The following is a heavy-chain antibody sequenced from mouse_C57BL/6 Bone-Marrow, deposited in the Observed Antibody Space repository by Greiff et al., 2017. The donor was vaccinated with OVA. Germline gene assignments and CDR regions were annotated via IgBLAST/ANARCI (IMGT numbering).Heavy chain of an antibody. Sequence: EVQLQESGGGLVQPGGSLKLSCAASGFTFSDYYMYWVRQTPEKRLEWVAYISTGGGSTYYPDTVKGRFTISRDNAKNTLYLQMSRLKSEDTAMYYCARQDYYGSIDYWGQGTTLTVSS. J-gene: IGHJ2*01. D-gene: IGHD1-1*01. CDR2: ISTGGGST. V-gene: IGHV5-12*01. CDR3: ARQDYYGSIDY. CDR1: GFTFSDYY.